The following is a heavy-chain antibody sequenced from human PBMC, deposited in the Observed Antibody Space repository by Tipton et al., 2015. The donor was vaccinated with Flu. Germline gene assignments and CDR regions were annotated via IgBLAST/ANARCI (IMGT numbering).Heavy chain of an antibody. D-gene: IGHD3-22*01. J-gene: IGHJ4*02. CDR2: IFHAGST. Sequence: TLSLTCTVSGHSISSDYYWGWIRQSPGKGLEWIGNIFHAGSTYHNPSLKSRVTISVDTSKNQFSLKVFSVTAADTAVYYCARDLKWSSAYYNPFGYWGQGTLVTVSS. V-gene: IGHV4-38-2*02. CDR1: GHSISSDYY. CDR3: ARDLKWSSAYYNPFGY.